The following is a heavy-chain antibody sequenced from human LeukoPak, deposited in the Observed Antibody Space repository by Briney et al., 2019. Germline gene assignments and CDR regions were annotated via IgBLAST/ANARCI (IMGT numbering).Heavy chain of an antibody. J-gene: IGHJ4*02. CDR3: ARHPGGWQLVAWGGYFDY. Sequence: SETLSLTCTVSGGSISSYYWSWIQQPPGKGLEGIGYNYNSGTTNYNPSLKSRVTISVDTSKNQFSLKLRSVTAADTAVYYCARHPGGWQLVAWGGYFDYWGRGTLVTVSS. CDR1: GGSISSYY. CDR2: NYNSGTT. V-gene: IGHV4-59*08. D-gene: IGHD6-6*01.